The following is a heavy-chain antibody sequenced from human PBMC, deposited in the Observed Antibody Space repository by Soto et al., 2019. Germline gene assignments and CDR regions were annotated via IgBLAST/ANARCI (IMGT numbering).Heavy chain of an antibody. D-gene: IGHD3-22*01. CDR1: GGSISSGDYY. J-gene: IGHJ6*02. CDR2: IYYSGST. Sequence: QVQLQESCQGLVKPSQTLSLTCTVSGGSISSGDYYWSWIRQPPGKGLEWIGYIYYSGSTYYNPSLKSRVTISVDTSKNQFSLKLSSVTAADTAVYYCARGGRPTYYYDSSGPSGLDVWGQGTTVTVSS. V-gene: IGHV4-30-4*01. CDR3: ARGGRPTYYYDSSGPSGLDV.